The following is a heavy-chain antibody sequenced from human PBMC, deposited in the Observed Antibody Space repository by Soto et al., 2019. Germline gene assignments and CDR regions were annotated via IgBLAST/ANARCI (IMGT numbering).Heavy chain of an antibody. CDR1: GYSFTSYW. V-gene: IGHV5-51*01. CDR2: IYPGDSDT. J-gene: IGHJ6*02. CDR3: TRTSAGGKYYYGMDV. D-gene: IGHD6-13*01. Sequence: GASLKISCNGSGYSFTSYWIGWVRQMPGKGLEWMGIIYPGDSDTRYSPSFQGQVTISADKSISTAYLQWSSLKASDTAMYYCTRTSAGGKYYYGMDVWGQGTTVTVSS.